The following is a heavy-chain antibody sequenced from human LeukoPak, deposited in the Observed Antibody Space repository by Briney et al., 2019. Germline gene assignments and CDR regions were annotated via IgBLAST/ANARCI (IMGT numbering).Heavy chain of an antibody. Sequence: GESLKISCKVSGYSFTSYWIAWVRQMPGKGLEWMGIIYPDDADTTYSPSFEGQVTFSVDRFVSTAHLHWSSLKASDTAMYYCARQGELGVAGYDYWGQGTRVTVSS. CDR3: ARQGELGVAGYDY. CDR2: IYPDDADT. D-gene: IGHD6-19*01. V-gene: IGHV5-51*01. CDR1: GYSFTSYW. J-gene: IGHJ4*02.